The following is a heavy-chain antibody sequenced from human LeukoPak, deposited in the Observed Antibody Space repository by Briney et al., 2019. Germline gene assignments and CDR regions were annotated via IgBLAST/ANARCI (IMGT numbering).Heavy chain of an antibody. J-gene: IGHJ6*03. CDR3: AGTTLNYMDV. D-gene: IGHD2/OR15-2a*01. CDR2: IRGDGATI. CDR1: GFTFSSHA. Sequence: GGSLRLSCAASGFTFSSHAMTWVRQAPGRGLEWVSAIRGDGATIFYADSVKGRITVSRDNSKNTLYLQMNSLRAEDTAVYYCAGTTLNYMDVWGKGTTVTVSS. V-gene: IGHV3-23*01.